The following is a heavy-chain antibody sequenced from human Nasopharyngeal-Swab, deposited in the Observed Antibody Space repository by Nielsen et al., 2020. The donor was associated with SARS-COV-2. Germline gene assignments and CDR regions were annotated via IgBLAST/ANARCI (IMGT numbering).Heavy chain of an antibody. Sequence: GGSLRLSCAASGFTFSSYAMSWVRQAPGKGLEWVSAISGSGGSTYYADSVKGRFTISRDNSKNTLYLQMNSLKTEDTAVYYCTTDHPYSSGWYPEGWGYNDYWGQGTLVTVSS. J-gene: IGHJ4*02. CDR2: ISGSGGST. V-gene: IGHV3-23*01. D-gene: IGHD6-19*01. CDR3: TTDHPYSSGWYPEGWGYNDY. CDR1: GFTFSSYA.